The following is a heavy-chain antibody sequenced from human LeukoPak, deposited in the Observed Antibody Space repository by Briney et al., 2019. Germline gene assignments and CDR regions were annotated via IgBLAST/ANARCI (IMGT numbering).Heavy chain of an antibody. Sequence: SETLSLTCTVSGGSISSYYCNWIRQPPGKGLEWIGYIYYSGSTNYNPSLKSRVTISVDTSKNQFSLKLSSVTAADTAVYYCAGRLWRRDGYNLSAFDIWGQGTMVTVSS. V-gene: IGHV4-59*01. CDR3: AGRLWRRDGYNLSAFDI. J-gene: IGHJ3*02. D-gene: IGHD5-24*01. CDR1: GGSISSYY. CDR2: IYYSGST.